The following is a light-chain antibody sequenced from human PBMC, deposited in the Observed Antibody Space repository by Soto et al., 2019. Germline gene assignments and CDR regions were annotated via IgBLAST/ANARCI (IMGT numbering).Light chain of an antibody. CDR3: QSYDSSLSGSNWV. Sequence: QPVLTQPPSVSGAPGQRVTISCTGSSSNIGAGYDVHWYQQLPGTAPKLLIYANTNRPSGVPDRFSGPKSGTSASLAITGLQAEDEADYYCQSYDSSLSGSNWVFGGGTKLTVL. V-gene: IGLV1-40*01. CDR2: ANT. CDR1: SSNIGAGYD. J-gene: IGLJ3*02.